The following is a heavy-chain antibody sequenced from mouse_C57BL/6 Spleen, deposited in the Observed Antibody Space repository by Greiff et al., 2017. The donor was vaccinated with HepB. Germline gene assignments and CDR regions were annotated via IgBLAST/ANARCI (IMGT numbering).Heavy chain of an antibody. Sequence: QVQLQQSGAELVRPGASVTLSCKASGYTFTDYEMHWVKQTPVHGLEWIGAIDPETGGTAYNQKFKGKAILTADKSSSPAYMELRSLTSEDSAVYYCTREGTTVVAHWYFDVWGTGTTVTVSS. CDR3: TREGTTVVAHWYFDV. V-gene: IGHV1-15*01. CDR1: GYTFTDYE. CDR2: IDPETGGT. J-gene: IGHJ1*03. D-gene: IGHD1-1*01.